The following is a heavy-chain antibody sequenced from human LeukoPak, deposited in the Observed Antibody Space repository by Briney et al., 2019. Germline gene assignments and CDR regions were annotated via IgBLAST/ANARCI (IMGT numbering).Heavy chain of an antibody. Sequence: GGSLILSCAASGFTLSSYAMSWVRQAPGKGLEWVSAISGSGGSTYYADSVKGRFTISRDNSKNTLYLQMNSLRAEDTAVYYCAKEGVDDYGDSAGAFDIWGQGTMVTVSS. CDR2: ISGSGGST. J-gene: IGHJ3*02. D-gene: IGHD4-17*01. V-gene: IGHV3-23*01. CDR1: GFTLSSYA. CDR3: AKEGVDDYGDSAGAFDI.